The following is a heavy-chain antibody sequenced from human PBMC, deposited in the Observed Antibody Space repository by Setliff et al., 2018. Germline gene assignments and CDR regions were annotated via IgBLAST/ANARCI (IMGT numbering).Heavy chain of an antibody. CDR2: IWNDGSSK. J-gene: IGHJ6*02. CDR1: GFTFSNYG. CDR3: ARNWVTAQHYYYGMDV. D-gene: IGHD2-21*02. V-gene: IGHV3-33*01. Sequence: GGSLRLSCVASGFTFSNYGMHWVRQAPGKGLEWVALIWNDGSSKFYGDSVKGRFTISRDNSKNTLYLQMDSLRAEDTAVYYCARNWVTAQHYYYGMDVWGQG.